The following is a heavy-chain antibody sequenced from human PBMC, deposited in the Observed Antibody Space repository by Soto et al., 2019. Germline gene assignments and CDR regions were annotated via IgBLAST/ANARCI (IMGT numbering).Heavy chain of an antibody. CDR1: GYTFTSYD. J-gene: IGHJ3*02. CDR3: ARVGAPYNWNYEDAFDI. CDR2: MNPNSGNT. Sequence: ASVKVSCKASGYTFTSYDINWVRQATGQGLERMGWMNPNSGNTGYAQKFQGRVTMTRNTSISTAYMELSSLRSEDTAVYYCARVGAPYNWNYEDAFDIWGQGTMVTVSS. V-gene: IGHV1-8*01. D-gene: IGHD1-7*01.